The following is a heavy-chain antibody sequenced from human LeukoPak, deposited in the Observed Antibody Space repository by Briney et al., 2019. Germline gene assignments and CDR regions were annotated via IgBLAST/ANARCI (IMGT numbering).Heavy chain of an antibody. CDR3: ARDMGYYDILTGYYPYNWFDP. D-gene: IGHD3-9*01. Sequence: GGSLRLSCAASGFTFSNHAMSWVRQAPGKGLEWVSGISGSGGSTYYTDSVKGRFTISRDNAKNSLYLQMNSLRAEDTAVYYCARDMGYYDILTGYYPYNWFDPWGQGTLVTVSS. J-gene: IGHJ5*02. CDR2: ISGSGGST. V-gene: IGHV3-23*01. CDR1: GFTFSNHA.